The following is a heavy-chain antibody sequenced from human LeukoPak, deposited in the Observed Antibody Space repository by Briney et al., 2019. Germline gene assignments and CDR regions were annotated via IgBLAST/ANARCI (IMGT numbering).Heavy chain of an antibody. CDR1: GGTFSSYA. D-gene: IGHD3-3*01. CDR2: IIPIFGTA. J-gene: IGHJ4*02. CDR3: ASLPITIFGSYFDY. Sequence: SVKVSXKASGGTFSSYAISWVRQAPGQGLEWMGGIIPIFGTANYAQKFQGRVTITADESTSTAYMELSSLRSEDTAVYYCASLPITIFGSYFDYWGQGTLVTVSS. V-gene: IGHV1-69*01.